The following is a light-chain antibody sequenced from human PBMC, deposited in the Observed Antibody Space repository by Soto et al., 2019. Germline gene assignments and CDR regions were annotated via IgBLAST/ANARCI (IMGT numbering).Light chain of an antibody. CDR3: QQYQNSPRT. V-gene: IGKV3-20*01. J-gene: IGKJ1*01. CDR2: DTS. CDR1: QSVGGSS. Sequence: ETVLTQSPGTLSLSPGERATVSCRASQSVGGSSLAWYQQRPGQAPRLFIYDTSKRATGIPDRFSGSGSGTDFTLTISRLEPEDFAVYYCQQYQNSPRTFGQGTKVDIK.